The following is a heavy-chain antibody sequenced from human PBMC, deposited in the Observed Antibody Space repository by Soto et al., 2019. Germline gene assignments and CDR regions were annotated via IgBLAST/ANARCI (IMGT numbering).Heavy chain of an antibody. CDR2: ISYDGSNK. V-gene: IGHV3-30*18. Sequence: QVHLVESGGGVVQPGRSLRLSCAASGFTFSRYGMHWVRQAPGKGLEWVAVISYDGSNKYYADSVKGRLTISRDNSKNTLYLQMNNLRAEDTAVYYCAKEDATVVTLDYWGQGTLVTVSS. CDR1: GFTFSRYG. J-gene: IGHJ4*02. D-gene: IGHD4-17*01. CDR3: AKEDATVVTLDY.